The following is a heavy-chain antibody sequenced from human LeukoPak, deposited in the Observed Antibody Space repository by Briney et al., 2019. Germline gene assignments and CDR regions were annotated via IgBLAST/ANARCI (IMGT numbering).Heavy chain of an antibody. CDR2: IYTSGST. J-gene: IGHJ2*01. Sequence: SETLSLTCTVSGGSISSYYWSWIRQPPGKGLEWIGRIYTSGSTNYNPSLKSRVAISVDTSKNQFSLKLSSVTAADTAVYYCARDFPYDSGGYYSTYYWYFDLWGRGTLVTVSS. V-gene: IGHV4-4*08. CDR1: GGSISSYY. CDR3: ARDFPYDSGGYYSTYYWYFDL. D-gene: IGHD3-22*01.